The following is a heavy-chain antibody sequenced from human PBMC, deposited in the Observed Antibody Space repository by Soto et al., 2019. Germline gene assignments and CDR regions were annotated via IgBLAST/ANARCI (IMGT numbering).Heavy chain of an antibody. J-gene: IGHJ5*02. Sequence: QVQLVQSGAEVKKPGASVKVSCKASGYTFTGYYMHWVRQAPGQGLEWMGWINTNSGGTNFAQKFQGRVTMTRDTSISTAYMELSRLRSDDTAVYYCAREVGGHANWFDPWGQGTLVTVSS. CDR3: AREVGGHANWFDP. V-gene: IGHV1-2*02. CDR2: INTNSGGT. D-gene: IGHD3-16*01. CDR1: GYTFTGYY.